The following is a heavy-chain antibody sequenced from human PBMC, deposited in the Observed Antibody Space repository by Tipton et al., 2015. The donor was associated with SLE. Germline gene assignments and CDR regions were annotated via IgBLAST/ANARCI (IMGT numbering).Heavy chain of an antibody. Sequence: TLSLTCAVYGGSISSSSSYYWAWIRQPPGKGLEWIGEINHSGSTNYNSSLKSRVSISVDTSKNQFSLQLSSVTAADTAVYYCARRMEWGLLGAFDIWGQGTMVTVSS. J-gene: IGHJ3*02. D-gene: IGHD1-26*01. CDR3: ARRMEWGLLGAFDI. CDR2: INHSGST. CDR1: GGSISSSSSYY. V-gene: IGHV4-34*01.